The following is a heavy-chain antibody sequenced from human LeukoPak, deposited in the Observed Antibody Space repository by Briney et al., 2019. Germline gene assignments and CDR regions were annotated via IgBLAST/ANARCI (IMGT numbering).Heavy chain of an antibody. V-gene: IGHV1-18*01. D-gene: IGHD6-19*01. CDR2: ISAYNGNT. CDR3: ARDQAQAVAGSIFDY. J-gene: IGHJ4*02. Sequence: ASVKVSCKASGYTFTSYGISWVRQAPGQGLEWMGWISAYNGNTNYAQKLQGRVTMTTDTSTSTAYMELRSLRSDDTAVYYCARDQAQAVAGSIFDYWGQGTPVTVSS. CDR1: GYTFTSYG.